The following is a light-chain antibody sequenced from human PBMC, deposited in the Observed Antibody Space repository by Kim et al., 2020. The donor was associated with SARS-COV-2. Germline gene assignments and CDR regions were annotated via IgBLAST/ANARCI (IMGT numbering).Light chain of an antibody. CDR1: QNIVDR. V-gene: IGKV3-15*01. J-gene: IGKJ1*01. CDR3: QQYNDWPT. CDR2: GAS. Sequence: SVSPGERATLSCRASQNIVDRLAWYQQRPGQAPRLLIHGASTRATDIPARFTGSGSGTEFTLTISSLQSEDFAVYYCQQYNDWPTFGLGTKVEIK.